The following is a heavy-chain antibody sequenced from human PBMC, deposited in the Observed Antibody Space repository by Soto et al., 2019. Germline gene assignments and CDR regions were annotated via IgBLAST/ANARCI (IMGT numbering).Heavy chain of an antibody. V-gene: IGHV3-30*18. CDR2: ISYDGSNK. D-gene: IGHD5-12*01. Sequence: QVQLVESGGGVVQPGRSLRLSCAASGFTFSSYGMHWVRQAPGKGLEWVAVISYDGSNKYYADSVKGRFTISRDNSKNTLYLQMNSLRAEDTAVYYCAKDRGDSGCDYIDYWGQGTLVTVSS. CDR3: AKDRGDSGCDYIDY. CDR1: GFTFSSYG. J-gene: IGHJ4*02.